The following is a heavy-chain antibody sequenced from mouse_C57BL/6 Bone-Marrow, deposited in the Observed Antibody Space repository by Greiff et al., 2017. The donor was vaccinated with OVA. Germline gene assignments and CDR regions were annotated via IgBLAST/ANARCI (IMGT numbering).Heavy chain of an antibody. V-gene: IGHV1-69*01. CDR2: IDPSDSYT. CDR1: GYTFTSYW. D-gene: IGHD1-1*01. J-gene: IGHJ1*03. Sequence: QVQLQQPGAELVMPGASVKLSCKASGYTFTSYWMHWVKQRPGQGLEWIGEIDPSDSYTNYNQKFKGKSTLTVDKSSSTAYMQLSSLTSEDSAVYYCAREDYYGSRGDWYFEVWGTGTTVTVSS. CDR3: AREDYYGSRGDWYFEV.